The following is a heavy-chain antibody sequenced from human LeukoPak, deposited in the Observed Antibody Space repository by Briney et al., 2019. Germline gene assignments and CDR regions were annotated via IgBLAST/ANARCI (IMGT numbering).Heavy chain of an antibody. CDR2: ISYDGSNK. V-gene: IGHV3-30*18. J-gene: IGHJ4*02. CDR1: GFTFSSYG. D-gene: IGHD4-17*01. Sequence: GGSLRLSCAASGFTFSSYGMHWVRQAPGKGLEWVAVISYDGSNKYYADSVKGRFTISRDNSKNTLYLQMNSLRAEDTAVYYCAKDQNEPQKIGLNYGDAPDYWGRGTLVTVSS. CDR3: AKDQNEPQKIGLNYGDAPDY.